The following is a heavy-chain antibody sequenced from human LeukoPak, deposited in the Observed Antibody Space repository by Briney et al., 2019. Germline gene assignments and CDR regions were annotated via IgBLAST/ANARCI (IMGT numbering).Heavy chain of an antibody. J-gene: IGHJ4*02. CDR3: ARTSGTKLLRY. D-gene: IGHD2-2*01. CDR2: IKQDGSER. Sequence: GGSLRLSCAGSGFIFSNYWATWIRQAPGKGLEWVGNIKQDGSERYYVDSVKGRFTISRDNARDSAYLQMDNLRAEDTAVYYCARTSGTKLLRYWGQGTLVTVSS. CDR1: GFIFSNYW. V-gene: IGHV3-7*01.